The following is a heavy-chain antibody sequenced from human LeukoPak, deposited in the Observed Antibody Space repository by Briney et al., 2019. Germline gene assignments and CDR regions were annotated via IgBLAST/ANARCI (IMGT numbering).Heavy chain of an antibody. J-gene: IGHJ6*04. V-gene: IGHV1-2*04. D-gene: IGHD3-10*01. CDR3: ARYGFGELSSYGTDV. CDR2: INPNSGGT. CDR1: GYTFTGYY. Sequence: ASVKVSCKASGYTFTGYYMHWVRQAPGQGLEWMGWINPNSGGTNYAQKFQGWVTMTRDTSISTAYMELSRLRSDDTAVYYCARYGFGELSSYGTDVWGKGTTVTVSS.